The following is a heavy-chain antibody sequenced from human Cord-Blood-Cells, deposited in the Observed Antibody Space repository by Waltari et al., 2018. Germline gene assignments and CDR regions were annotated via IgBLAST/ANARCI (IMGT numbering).Heavy chain of an antibody. J-gene: IGHJ5*02. CDR1: GFTFSSYS. Sequence: EVQLVESGGGLVKPGGSLRLSCAASGFTFSSYSMHWVRQAPGKGLEWVSSISSSSSYIYYADSVKGRFTISRDNAKNSLYLQMNSLRAEDTAVYYCARGIHDLNWFDPWGQGTLVTVSS. V-gene: IGHV3-21*01. CDR2: ISSSSSYI. CDR3: ARGIHDLNWFDP. D-gene: IGHD1-20*01.